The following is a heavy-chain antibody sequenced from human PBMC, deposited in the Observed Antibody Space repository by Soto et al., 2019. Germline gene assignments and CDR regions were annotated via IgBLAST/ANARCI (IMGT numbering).Heavy chain of an antibody. Sequence: GGSLRLSCAASGFTFSSYVMSWVRQTPGKRLEWVSGINGSGDTTYYADSVKGRFTITRDNSKNTLYLQMNSLRADDTAVYYCAKDYGSGWSVDYWGQGALVTVYS. D-gene: IGHD6-19*01. CDR3: AKDYGSGWSVDY. V-gene: IGHV3-23*01. CDR2: INGSGDTT. CDR1: GFTFSSYV. J-gene: IGHJ4*02.